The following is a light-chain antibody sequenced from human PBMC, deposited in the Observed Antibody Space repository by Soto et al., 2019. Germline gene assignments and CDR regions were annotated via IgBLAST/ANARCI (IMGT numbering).Light chain of an antibody. Sequence: EVVLTQSPATLSLSPGERATLSCRASESVFGYLAWYQHKPGQAPRLLIYDASNRATGVPARFSGSGSGTDFTLTISSLEPADFAVYYCQQRSRWPPITFGQGTRLEIK. CDR3: QQRSRWPPIT. V-gene: IGKV3-11*01. CDR1: ESVFGY. CDR2: DAS. J-gene: IGKJ5*01.